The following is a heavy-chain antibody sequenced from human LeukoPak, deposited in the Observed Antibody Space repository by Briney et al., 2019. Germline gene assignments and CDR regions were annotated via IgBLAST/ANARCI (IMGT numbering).Heavy chain of an antibody. D-gene: IGHD6-13*01. Sequence: WVRQAPGKGLEWVSGINWNGGTRGYADSVRGRFTISRDNAKNSVYLQMNSLRAEDTALYYCARGLSAGTYYYYYMDVWGKGTTVTVSS. J-gene: IGHJ6*03. V-gene: IGHV3-20*03. CDR2: INWNGGTR. CDR3: ARGLSAGTYYYYYMDV.